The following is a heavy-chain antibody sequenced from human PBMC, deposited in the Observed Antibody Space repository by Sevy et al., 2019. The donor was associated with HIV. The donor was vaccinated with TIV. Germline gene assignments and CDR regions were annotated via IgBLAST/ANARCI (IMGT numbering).Heavy chain of an antibody. V-gene: IGHV3-7*01. CDR1: GFTFSSYW. D-gene: IGHD2-2*01. CDR3: ARVRREYQLPYLYYYYYYMDV. Sequence: GGSLRLSCAASGFTFSSYWMSWVRQAPGKGLEWVANIKQDGSEKYYVDSVKGRFTISRDNAKNSLYLQMNSLRAEDTAVYYCARVRREYQLPYLYYYYYYMDVWSKGTTVTVSS. CDR2: IKQDGSEK. J-gene: IGHJ6*03.